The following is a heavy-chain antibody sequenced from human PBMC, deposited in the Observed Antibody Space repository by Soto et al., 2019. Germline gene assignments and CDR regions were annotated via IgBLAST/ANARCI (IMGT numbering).Heavy chain of an antibody. D-gene: IGHD3-22*01. CDR3: ARDGGEVVDYYDSSGYYYGDY. Sequence: GGSLRLSCAASGFTFSSYSMNWVRQAPGKGLEWVSSISSSSSYIYYADSVKGRFTISRDNAKNSLYLQMNSLRAEDTAVYYCARDGGEVVDYYDSSGYYYGDYWGQGTLVTVSS. CDR1: GFTFSSYS. V-gene: IGHV3-21*01. CDR2: ISSSSSYI. J-gene: IGHJ4*02.